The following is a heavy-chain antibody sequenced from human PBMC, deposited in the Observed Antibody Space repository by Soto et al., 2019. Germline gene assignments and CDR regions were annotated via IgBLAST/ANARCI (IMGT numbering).Heavy chain of an antibody. J-gene: IGHJ4*02. Sequence: QVQLVQSGPEVKKPGASVKVSCKTSGYTFTTYFIHWVRQAPGQGLEWVGIINPTDRSTSYAQKFQGRVNMTRDTSTSTVFMEMSSLRSEDTAVYYCARTITRSLEWLFDYWGQGTLVTVSS. CDR2: INPTDRST. V-gene: IGHV1-46*03. CDR1: GYTFTTYF. D-gene: IGHD3-3*01. CDR3: ARTITRSLEWLFDY.